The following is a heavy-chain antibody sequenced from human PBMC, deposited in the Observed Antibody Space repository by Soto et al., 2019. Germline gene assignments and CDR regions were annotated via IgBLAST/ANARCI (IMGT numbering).Heavy chain of an antibody. J-gene: IGHJ4*02. CDR2: ITTSGSTT. Sequence: GGSLRLSCEASGFTFDNYNMNWVRQAPGKGLELVSHITTSGSTTYYADSVKGRFTISRDNARNSLYLQMNSLRVEDTAVYYCARGFCRGSSCDGPHWGRGTLVTVSS. CDR1: GFTFDNYN. V-gene: IGHV3-48*01. D-gene: IGHD2-2*01. CDR3: ARGFCRGSSCDGPH.